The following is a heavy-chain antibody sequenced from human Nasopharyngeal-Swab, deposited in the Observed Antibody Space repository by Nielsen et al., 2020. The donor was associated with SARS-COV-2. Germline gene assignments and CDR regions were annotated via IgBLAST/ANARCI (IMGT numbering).Heavy chain of an antibody. V-gene: IGHV1-69*13. CDR2: IIHIFGTA. CDR1: GGTFSSYA. J-gene: IGHJ4*02. CDR3: ARSWYSNSDIDY. Sequence: SVKVSCKASGGTFSSYAISWVRQAPGQGLEWMGGIIHIFGTADYAQKFQDRVTITADESTSTAYMELSSLRSEDTAVYYCARSWYSNSDIDYWGQGTLATVSS. D-gene: IGHD6-6*01.